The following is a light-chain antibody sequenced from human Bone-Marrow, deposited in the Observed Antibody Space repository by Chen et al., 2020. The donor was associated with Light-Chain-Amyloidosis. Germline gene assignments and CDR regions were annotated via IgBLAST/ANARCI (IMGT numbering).Light chain of an antibody. CDR2: RDT. J-gene: IGLJ2*01. CDR1: DLPTKY. Sequence: SYDLTQPPALSVSPPEQARITCSGDDLPTKYAYWYQQKPGQAPVLVIHRDTERPSGISERFSGSSSGTTATLTISGVQAEDEADYHCQSADSSGTYEVIFGGGTKLTVL. CDR3: QSADSSGTYEVI. V-gene: IGLV3-25*03.